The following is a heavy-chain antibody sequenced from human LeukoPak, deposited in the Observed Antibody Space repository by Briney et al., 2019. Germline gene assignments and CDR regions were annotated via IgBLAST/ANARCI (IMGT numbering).Heavy chain of an antibody. D-gene: IGHD6-19*01. Sequence: GGSLRLSCAASGFTFSSYAMSWVRQAPGKGLEWVSAISGSGGSTYYADSVKGRFTISRDNSKNTLYLQMNGLRAEDTAVYYCAKDRDSSGWYGGYWFDPWGQGTLVTVSS. J-gene: IGHJ5*02. CDR1: GFTFSSYA. CDR3: AKDRDSSGWYGGYWFDP. V-gene: IGHV3-23*01. CDR2: ISGSGGST.